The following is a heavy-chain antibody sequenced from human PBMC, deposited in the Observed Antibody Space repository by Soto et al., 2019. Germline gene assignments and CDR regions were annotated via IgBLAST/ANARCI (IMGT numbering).Heavy chain of an antibody. Sequence: LRLSCAASGFTLSRHTMNWVRQAPGKGLEWVSFIGSRTSDIYYADSVKGRFTISRDNAKNSLYLDLTRLRAEDTAVYFCVRDYYDTSGYPNTFDMWGQGTMATVSS. J-gene: IGHJ3*02. CDR2: IGSRTSDI. D-gene: IGHD3-22*01. CDR3: VRDYYDTSGYPNTFDM. CDR1: GFTLSRHT. V-gene: IGHV3-21*01.